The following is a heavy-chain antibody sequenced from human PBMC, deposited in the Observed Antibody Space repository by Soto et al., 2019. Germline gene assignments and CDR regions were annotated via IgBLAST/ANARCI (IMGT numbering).Heavy chain of an antibody. J-gene: IGHJ3*02. CDR2: INPNSGGT. Sequence: ASVKVSCKASGYTFTGYYMHWVRQAPGQGLEWMGWINPNSGGTNYAQKFQGWVTMTRDTSISTAYMELRSLRSDDTAVYYCARVAYYYDTSCRGAVDIWGQGTMVTVSS. D-gene: IGHD3-22*01. CDR1: GYTFTGYY. V-gene: IGHV1-2*04. CDR3: ARVAYYYDTSCRGAVDI.